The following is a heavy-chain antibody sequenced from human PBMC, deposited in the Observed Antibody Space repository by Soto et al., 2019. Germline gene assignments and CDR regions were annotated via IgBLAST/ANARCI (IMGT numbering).Heavy chain of an antibody. D-gene: IGHD6-6*01. J-gene: IGHJ5*02. V-gene: IGHV4-39*01. Sequence: SETLSLTCTVSGGSISSSSYYWVWIRQPPGKGLEWIGSIYYSGSTYYNPSLKSRVTISVDTSKNQFSLKLSLRSDDTAVYYCAKTEYSSSPDDNWFDPWGQGTLVTVSS. CDR2: IYYSGST. CDR3: AKTEYSSSPDDNWFDP. CDR1: GGSISSSSYY.